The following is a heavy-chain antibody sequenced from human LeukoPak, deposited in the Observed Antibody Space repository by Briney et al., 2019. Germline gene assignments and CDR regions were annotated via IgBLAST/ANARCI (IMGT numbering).Heavy chain of an antibody. Sequence: GGSLRLSCAASGFTFDDYTMHWLRQAPGKGLEGVSRISWGDGSTYYADSVKGRFTISRDNSKNSLYLQMSRLRTEDTVLYSCTREGATSIYFDYWGQGTLVTVSS. CDR3: TREGATSIYFDY. CDR2: ISWGDGST. D-gene: IGHD3-16*01. V-gene: IGHV3-43*01. J-gene: IGHJ4*02. CDR1: GFTFDDYT.